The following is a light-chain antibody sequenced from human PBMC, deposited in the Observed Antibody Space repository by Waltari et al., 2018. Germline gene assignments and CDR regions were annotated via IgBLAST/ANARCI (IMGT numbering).Light chain of an antibody. CDR1: SSNIGAGHD. CDR2: VNN. J-gene: IGLJ3*02. Sequence: QSILTQPTSVSGAPGQRVTISCTGSSSNIGAGHDVHWYQAFQATSTKLLIYVNNNRPSGVLDRFSGSRSGSSASLASNGLQAEDEADYYCQSFDSNVRGGVVFGGGTKVTVL. V-gene: IGLV1-40*01. CDR3: QSFDSNVRGGVV.